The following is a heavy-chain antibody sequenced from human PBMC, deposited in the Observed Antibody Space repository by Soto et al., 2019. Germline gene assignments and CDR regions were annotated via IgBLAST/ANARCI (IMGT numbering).Heavy chain of an antibody. V-gene: IGHV1-8*02. J-gene: IGHJ4*02. CDR3: ARELSSGWFSN. CDR1: GYTFTSYA. CDR2: MSAYNGHT. Sequence: ASVKVSCKASGYTFTSYAMHWVRQATGQRLEWMGWMSAYNGHTGYAQKFQGRITMTRNTSISTAYMELSSLRSEDTAVYYCARELSSGWFSNWGQGTLVTVSS. D-gene: IGHD6-19*01.